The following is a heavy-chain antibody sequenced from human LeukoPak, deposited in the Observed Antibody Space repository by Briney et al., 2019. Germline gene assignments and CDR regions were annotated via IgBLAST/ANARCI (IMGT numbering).Heavy chain of an antibody. CDR2: INHSGST. Sequence: NPSETLSLTCAVSGGSFSGYYWSWIRQSPGKGLEWIGDINHSGSTNYNPSLKSRVTISVDTSKNQFSLKVSTVTAAVTAVYYCARGGGRDFDYWGQGTLVTVSS. CDR3: ARGGGRDFDY. CDR1: GGSFSGYY. V-gene: IGHV4-34*01. D-gene: IGHD1-14*01. J-gene: IGHJ4*02.